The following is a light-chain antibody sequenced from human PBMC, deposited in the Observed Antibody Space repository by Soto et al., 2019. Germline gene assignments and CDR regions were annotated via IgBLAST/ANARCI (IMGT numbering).Light chain of an antibody. Sequence: EIVLTQSPATLSLSPGERATLSCRASQSVSSYLAWYQQKPGQAPRLLIYDASNRGTGIPARFSGGGCGTDFTLTISSQEPEDFAVYYCQQRSNWPKTFGQGTKVEIK. CDR1: QSVSSY. CDR3: QQRSNWPKT. CDR2: DAS. J-gene: IGKJ1*01. V-gene: IGKV3-11*01.